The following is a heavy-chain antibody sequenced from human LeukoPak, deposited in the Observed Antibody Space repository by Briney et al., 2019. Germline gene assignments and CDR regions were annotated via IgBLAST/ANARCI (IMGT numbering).Heavy chain of an antibody. CDR3: ATRVYYDFWSGYYNYGMDV. D-gene: IGHD3-3*01. Sequence: GGSLRLSCAASGFTFSSYSMNWVRQAPGKGLEWVSYISSISSTIYYADSVKGRFTISRDNAKNSLYLQMNSLRDEDTAVYYCATRVYYDFWSGYYNYGMDVWGQGTTVTVSS. CDR2: ISSISSTI. CDR1: GFTFSSYS. J-gene: IGHJ6*02. V-gene: IGHV3-48*02.